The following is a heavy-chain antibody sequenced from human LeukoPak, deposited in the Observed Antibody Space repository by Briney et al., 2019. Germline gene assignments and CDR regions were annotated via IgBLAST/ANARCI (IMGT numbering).Heavy chain of an antibody. CDR1: GFTFSSYA. J-gene: IGHJ4*02. V-gene: IGHV3-30-3*01. CDR2: ISYDGSNK. CDR3: ARVALRGIAAAPADY. Sequence: GGSLRLSGAASGFTFSSYAMHWVRQAPGKGLEWVAVISYDGSNKYYADSVKGRFTISRDNSKNTLYLQMNSLRAEDTAVYYCARVALRGIAAAPADYWGQGTLVTVSS. D-gene: IGHD6-13*01.